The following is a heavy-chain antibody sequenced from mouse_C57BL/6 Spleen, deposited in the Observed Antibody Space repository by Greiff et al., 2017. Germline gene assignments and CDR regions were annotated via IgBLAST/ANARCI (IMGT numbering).Heavy chain of an antibody. V-gene: IGHV1-15*01. D-gene: IGHD2-3*01. CDR1: GYTFTDYE. J-gene: IGHJ4*01. CDR2: IDPETGGT. CDR3: TRGGLLGAMDY. Sequence: QVQLQQSGAELVRPGASVTLSCKASGYTFTDYEMHWVKQTPVHGLEWIGAIDPETGGTAYNQKFKGKAILTADKASSTAYMELRSLTSEDSAVYYCTRGGLLGAMDYGGQGTSVTVSS.